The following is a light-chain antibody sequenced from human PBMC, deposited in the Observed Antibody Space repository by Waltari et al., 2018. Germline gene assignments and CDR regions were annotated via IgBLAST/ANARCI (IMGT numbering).Light chain of an antibody. CDR2: GAS. CDR3: QQYDISPLT. Sequence: EIVLTQSPGTLSLSPGERATLSCRASQTVRTTYLAWDQKKPGQAPTLLSYGASSRATGSPDRFSGSGSGTDFSLTISSLEPEDFAVYYCQQYDISPLTFGGGTKVEIK. V-gene: IGKV3-20*01. CDR1: QTVRTTY. J-gene: IGKJ4*01.